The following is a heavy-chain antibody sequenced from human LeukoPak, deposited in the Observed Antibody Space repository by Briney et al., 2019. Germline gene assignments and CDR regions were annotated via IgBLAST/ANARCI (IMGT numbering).Heavy chain of an antibody. J-gene: IGHJ4*02. D-gene: IGHD2-2*01. CDR2: INPNSGGT. CDR3: ARGGRYCSSSTCYYDY. Sequence: GASVKVSCKASGYTFTGYYMHWVLQAPGQGLEWMGWINPNSGGTNYAQKFQGRVTMTRDTSISTAYMELSRLKSDDTAVYYCARGGRYCSSSTCYYDYWGQGTLVTVSS. V-gene: IGHV1-2*02. CDR1: GYTFTGYY.